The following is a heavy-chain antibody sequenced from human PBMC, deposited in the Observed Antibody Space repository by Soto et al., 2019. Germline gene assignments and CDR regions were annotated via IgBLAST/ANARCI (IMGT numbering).Heavy chain of an antibody. CDR3: ALRAGPL. CDR2: ISSSSNTI. Sequence: PXGSLRLSCAASGFSFSTYSMNWVRQAPGEGLEWISYISSSSNTIYYADSVKGRFTISRDNAKNSLYLQMNSLRAEDTAVYYCALRAGPLGGQGTLVTVSS. CDR1: GFSFSTYS. J-gene: IGHJ4*02. D-gene: IGHD6-13*01. V-gene: IGHV3-48*01.